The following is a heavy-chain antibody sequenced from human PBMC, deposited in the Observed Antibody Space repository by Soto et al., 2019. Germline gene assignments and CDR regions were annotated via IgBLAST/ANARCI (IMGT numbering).Heavy chain of an antibody. CDR2: IYHSGST. D-gene: IGHD4-17*01. J-gene: IGHJ4*02. CDR1: GGSISSGGYS. CDR3: ARGVTTVTTSDY. Sequence: QLQLQESGSGLVKPSQTLSLTCAVSGGSISSGGYSWSWIRQPPGKGLEWIGYIYHSGSTYYNPSLKSRVTISVDRSKNQFSLNLSSVTAAVTAVYYCARGVTTVTTSDYWGQGTLVTVSS. V-gene: IGHV4-30-2*01.